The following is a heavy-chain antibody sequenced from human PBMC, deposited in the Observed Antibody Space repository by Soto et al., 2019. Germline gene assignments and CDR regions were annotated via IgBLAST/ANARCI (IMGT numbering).Heavy chain of an antibody. CDR2: IRSKAYGGTT. J-gene: IGHJ3*02. Sequence: PGGSLRLSCITSGFTFSTYAMNWVRQTPGKGLEWVGFIRSKAYGGTTEYAASVKGRFTISRDDSKSIAYLQMNSLKTEDTAVYYCTRTLYYYDSSGYDAFDIWGQGTMVTVSS. CDR1: GFTFSTYA. CDR3: TRTLYYYDSSGYDAFDI. V-gene: IGHV3-49*04. D-gene: IGHD3-22*01.